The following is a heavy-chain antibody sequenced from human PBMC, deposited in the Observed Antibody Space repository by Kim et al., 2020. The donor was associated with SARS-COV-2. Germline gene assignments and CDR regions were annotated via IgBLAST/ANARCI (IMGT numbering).Heavy chain of an antibody. D-gene: IGHD6-6*01. V-gene: IGHV3-11*06. CDR3: ASYSSSSRY. CDR2: SSNK. J-gene: IGHJ4*02. Sequence: SSNKNYADSVKGRLTISRDNAKNSLYLQMNSLRAEDTAVYYCASYSSSSRYWGQGTLVTVSS.